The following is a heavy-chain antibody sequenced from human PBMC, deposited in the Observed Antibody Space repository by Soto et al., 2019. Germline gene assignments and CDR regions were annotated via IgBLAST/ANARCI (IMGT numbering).Heavy chain of an antibody. CDR1: GLTFSSYA. J-gene: IGHJ4*02. CDR3: ARSFGFGWSGYFDY. V-gene: IGHV3-23*01. Sequence: EVQLLESGGGLVQPGGPLSLSCAASGLTFSSYAMSWVRQAPGKGLEWVSAISGSGGSTYYADSVKGRFTISRDNSKNTLYLQMNSLRAEDTAVYYCARSFGFGWSGYFDYWGQGTLVTVSS. D-gene: IGHD6-19*01. CDR2: ISGSGGST.